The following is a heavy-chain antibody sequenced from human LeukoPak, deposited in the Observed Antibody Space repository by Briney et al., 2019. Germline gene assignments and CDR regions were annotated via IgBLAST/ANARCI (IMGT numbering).Heavy chain of an antibody. Sequence: GGSLRLSCAASGFTFSSYWMHWVRQAPGKGLVWVSRVNPQGSGTSYTDSVRGRFTISRDNAKDALHLRMDNLRVEDTAVYYCARARWSSTGWFLGYWGQGTLVTVSS. J-gene: IGHJ4*02. CDR2: VNPQGSGT. CDR1: GFTFSSYW. V-gene: IGHV3-74*01. D-gene: IGHD6-19*01. CDR3: ARARWSSTGWFLGY.